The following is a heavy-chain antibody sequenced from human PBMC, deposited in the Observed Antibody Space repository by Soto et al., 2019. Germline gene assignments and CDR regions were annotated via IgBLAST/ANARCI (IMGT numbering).Heavy chain of an antibody. Sequence: ASVKVSCKASGYTFTSYGISWVRQAPGQGLEWMGWISAYNGNTNYAQKLQGRVTMTTDTSTSTAYMELRSLRSDDTAVYYCARDRGDFDWFGHYYYYGMDVWGQGTTVTVSS. CDR1: GYTFTSYG. J-gene: IGHJ6*02. CDR3: ARDRGDFDWFGHYYYYGMDV. D-gene: IGHD3-9*01. V-gene: IGHV1-18*04. CDR2: ISAYNGNT.